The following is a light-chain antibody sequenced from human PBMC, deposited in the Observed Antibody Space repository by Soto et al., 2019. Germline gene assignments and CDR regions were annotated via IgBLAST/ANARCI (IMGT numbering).Light chain of an antibody. Sequence: EIVMTQSPATLSVSPGERATLSCRASQSVSSNLAWYQQKPGQAPRLLIYGASTRATGIPARFSGSGSGKEFTLTISSLQSEDFAVYYCQQYNNWPLTFGGGTKVDI. CDR2: GAS. J-gene: IGKJ4*01. V-gene: IGKV3-15*01. CDR1: QSVSSN. CDR3: QQYNNWPLT.